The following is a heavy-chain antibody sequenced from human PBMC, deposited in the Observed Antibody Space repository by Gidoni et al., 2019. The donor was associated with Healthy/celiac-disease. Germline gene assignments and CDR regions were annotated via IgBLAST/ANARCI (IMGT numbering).Heavy chain of an antibody. D-gene: IGHD2-15*01. Sequence: QVQLQESGPGLVKPSQTLSLTCTVSGVPIRSGGYYWSWIRQHQGKGLEWIGYIYYSGSTYYNPSLKSRVTISVDTSKNQFSLKLSSVTAADTAVYYCARPHHTYCSGGSCYAFDIWGQGTMVTVSS. CDR2: IYYSGST. J-gene: IGHJ3*02. CDR3: ARPHHTYCSGGSCYAFDI. CDR1: GVPIRSGGYY. V-gene: IGHV4-31*03.